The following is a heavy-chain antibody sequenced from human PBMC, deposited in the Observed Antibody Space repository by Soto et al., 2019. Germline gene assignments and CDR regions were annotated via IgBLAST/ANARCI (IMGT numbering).Heavy chain of an antibody. D-gene: IGHD1-26*01. V-gene: IGHV1-69*06. CDR1: GGTFSTYS. Sequence: QVQLVQSGAEVKKPGSSVKVSCKTSGGTFSTYSIVWVRQAPGEGLEWMGGIIPIFGTANYAQKFQDRVTITADKSTNTAFMELSRLKSEDTAMYYCASSSGNNYGVGTNYYFDYWGQGPLVTVSS. J-gene: IGHJ4*02. CDR2: IIPIFGTA. CDR3: ASSSGNNYGVGTNYYFDY.